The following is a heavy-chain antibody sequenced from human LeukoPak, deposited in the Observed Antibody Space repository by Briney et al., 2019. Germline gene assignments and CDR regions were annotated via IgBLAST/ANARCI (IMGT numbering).Heavy chain of an antibody. Sequence: GESLKISCKGSGYSFTSYWIGWVRQMPGKGLEWMGIIYPGDSDTRYSPSFQGQVTISADKSISTAYLQWSSLKASDTAMYYCARLIEDSCGYKEQIYYFDYWGQGTLVTVSS. D-gene: IGHD3-22*01. J-gene: IGHJ4*02. V-gene: IGHV5-51*01. CDR3: ARLIEDSCGYKEQIYYFDY. CDR1: GYSFTSYW. CDR2: IYPGDSDT.